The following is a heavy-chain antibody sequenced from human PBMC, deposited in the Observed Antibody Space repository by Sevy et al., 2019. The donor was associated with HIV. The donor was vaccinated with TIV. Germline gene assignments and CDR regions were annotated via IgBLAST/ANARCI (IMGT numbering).Heavy chain of an antibody. D-gene: IGHD2-2*01. CDR2: ISSSGSTI. CDR1: GFTFSDYY. Sequence: GGSLRLSCAASGFTFSDYYMSWIRQAPGNGLEWVSYISSSGSTIYYADSVKGRFTISRDNAKNSLYLQMNSLRAEDTAVYYCASTRQPRYFDYWGQGTLVTVSS. J-gene: IGHJ4*02. V-gene: IGHV3-11*04. CDR3: ASTRQPRYFDY.